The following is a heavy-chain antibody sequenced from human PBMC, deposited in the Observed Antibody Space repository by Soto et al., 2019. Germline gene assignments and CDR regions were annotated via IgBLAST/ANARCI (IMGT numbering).Heavy chain of an antibody. J-gene: IGHJ6*02. CDR1: GFTFSSYS. CDR3: ARDGDGITIFGVVIKLSSAGMDV. V-gene: IGHV3-48*02. Sequence: EVQLVESGGGLVQPGGSLRLSCAASGFTFSSYSMNWVRQAPGKGLEWVSYISSSSSTIYYADSVKGRFTISRDNAKNSLYLQMNSLRDEDTAVYYCARDGDGITIFGVVIKLSSAGMDVWGQGTTVTVSS. D-gene: IGHD3-3*01. CDR2: ISSSSSTI.